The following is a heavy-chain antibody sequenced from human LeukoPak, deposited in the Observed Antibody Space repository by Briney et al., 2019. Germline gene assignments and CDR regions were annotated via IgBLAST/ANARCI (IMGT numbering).Heavy chain of an antibody. CDR3: ARGAYCSGGSCYIRGKYNWFDP. V-gene: IGHV3-74*01. D-gene: IGHD2-15*01. CDR2: INGDGSST. J-gene: IGHJ5*02. CDR1: GFTFSSYW. Sequence: GGSLRLSCAASGFTFSSYWMHWVRQAPGKGLVWVSRINGDGSSTSYADSVKGRFTISRDNAKNTLYLQMNSLRAEDTAVYYCARGAYCSGGSCYIRGKYNWFDPWGQGTLVTVSS.